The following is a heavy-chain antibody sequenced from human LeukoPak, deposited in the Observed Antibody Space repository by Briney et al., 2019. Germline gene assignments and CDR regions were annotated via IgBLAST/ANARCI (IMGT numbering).Heavy chain of an antibody. D-gene: IGHD2/OR15-2a*01. CDR3: ARSTTPNENEYFEH. J-gene: IGHJ1*01. CDR2: INPNSGGT. CDR1: GYTFTGYY. Sequence: VASVKVPCKASGYTFTGYYIHWVRQAPGQGPEWMGWINPNSGGTNYIQKFQGRVTMTRDTSISTAYMEVSRLTSDDTAVYYCARSTTPNENEYFEHWGQGTLVTVSS. V-gene: IGHV1-2*02.